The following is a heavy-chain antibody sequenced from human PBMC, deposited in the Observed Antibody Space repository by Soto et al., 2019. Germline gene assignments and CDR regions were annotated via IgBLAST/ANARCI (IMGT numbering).Heavy chain of an antibody. CDR2: IWYDGSNK. J-gene: IGHJ6*02. CDR3: ARDMHSSSWQIYYYGMDV. Sequence: GGSLRLSCAASGFTFSSYGMHWVRQAPGKGLEWVAVIWYDGSNKYYADSVKGRFTISRDNSKNTLYLQMNSLRAEDTAVYYCARDMHSSSWQIYYYGMDVWGQGTTVTVSS. CDR1: GFTFSSYG. D-gene: IGHD6-13*01. V-gene: IGHV3-33*01.